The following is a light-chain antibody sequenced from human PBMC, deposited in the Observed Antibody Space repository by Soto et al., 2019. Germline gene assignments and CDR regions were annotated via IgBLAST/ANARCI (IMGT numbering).Light chain of an antibody. CDR2: EVS. J-gene: IGLJ1*01. CDR3: SSYTSSITYV. V-gene: IGLV2-14*01. Sequence: QSALTQPASVSGSPGQSITISCTGTSSDVGGYNYVSWYQQHPGKAPKLMIYEVSNRPSGVSNRFSGSKSGNTASLTISGLQAEDEADYSCSSYTSSITYVFGPGTKVTVL. CDR1: SSDVGGYNY.